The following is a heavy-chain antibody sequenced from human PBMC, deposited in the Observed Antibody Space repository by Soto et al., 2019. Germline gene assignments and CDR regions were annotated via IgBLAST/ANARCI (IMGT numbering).Heavy chain of an antibody. Sequence: GGSLRLSCAASGFTFSSYAMSWVRQAPGKGLEWVSAISGSGGSTYYADSVKGRFTISRDNSKNTLYLQMNSLRSEDTAVYYCAKVPVITYTKYYSDYGGQETLATVSS. D-gene: IGHD3-22*01. CDR1: GFTFSSYA. CDR2: ISGSGGST. CDR3: AKVPVITYTKYYSDY. V-gene: IGHV3-23*01. J-gene: IGHJ4*01.